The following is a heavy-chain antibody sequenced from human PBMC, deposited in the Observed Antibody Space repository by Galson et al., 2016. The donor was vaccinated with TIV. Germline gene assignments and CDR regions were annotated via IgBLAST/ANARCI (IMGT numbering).Heavy chain of an antibody. CDR3: ARGVSTGSGWLDP. CDR2: IDPSDSYI. CDR1: GYSFTNYW. J-gene: IGHJ5*02. V-gene: IGHV5-10-1*01. D-gene: IGHD5/OR15-5a*01. Sequence: QSGAEVKKPGESLRISCKGSGYSFTNYWINWVRQMPGKGLEWMGRIDPSDSYINYSPSFEGHVTISADRSITTPYLHWSSLRASDPAIYYCARGVSTGSGWLDPWGQGTLVTVSS.